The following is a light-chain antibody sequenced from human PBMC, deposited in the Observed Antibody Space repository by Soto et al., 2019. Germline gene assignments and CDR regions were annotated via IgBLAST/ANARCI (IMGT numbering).Light chain of an antibody. Sequence: DIQLTQSPSFLSASVGDRVTVTGRASQGIGTFLAWYQQKPGQAPQRLIHAAHTFQSGVTSRFSGSGSGTQFTLTISSLQPEDFATYYCQPLHTYPLTVGGGTKVDIK. J-gene: IGKJ4*01. CDR1: QGIGTF. V-gene: IGKV1-9*01. CDR2: AAH. CDR3: QPLHTYPLT.